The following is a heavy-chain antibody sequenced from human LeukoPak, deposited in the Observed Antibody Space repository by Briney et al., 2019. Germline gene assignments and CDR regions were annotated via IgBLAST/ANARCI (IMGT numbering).Heavy chain of an antibody. V-gene: IGHV1-18*01. D-gene: IGHD3-22*01. CDR3: ARLNYYDSSGYRFYY. CDR1: GYTFTSYG. Sequence: ASVKVCFKASGYTFTSYGISWVRQAPGQGLEWMGWISAYNGNTNYAQKLQGRVTMTTDTSTSTAYMELRSLRSDDTAVYYCARLNYYDSSGYRFYYWGQGTLVTVSS. J-gene: IGHJ4*02. CDR2: ISAYNGNT.